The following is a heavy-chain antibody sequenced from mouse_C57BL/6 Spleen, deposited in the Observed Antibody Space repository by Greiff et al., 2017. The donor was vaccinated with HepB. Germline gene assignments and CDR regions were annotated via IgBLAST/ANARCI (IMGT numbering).Heavy chain of an antibody. D-gene: IGHD1-1*01. CDR3: ARDRDYGSSAWFAY. V-gene: IGHV5-4*01. Sequence: DVMLVESGGGLVKPGGSLKLSCAASGFTFSSYAMSWVRQTPEKRLEWVATISDGGSYTYYPDNVKGRFTISRDNAKNNLYLQMSHLKSEDTAMYYCARDRDYGSSAWFAYWGQGTLVTVSA. J-gene: IGHJ3*01. CDR2: ISDGGSYT. CDR1: GFTFSSYA.